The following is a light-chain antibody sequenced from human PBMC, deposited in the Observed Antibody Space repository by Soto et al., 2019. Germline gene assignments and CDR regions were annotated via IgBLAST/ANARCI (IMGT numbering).Light chain of an antibody. CDR3: QQYHNWPPLT. CDR1: QNINSN. J-gene: IGKJ4*01. CDR2: GAS. V-gene: IGKV3-15*01. Sequence: EIVMTQSPATLSVSLGERATLSCRASQNINSNLAWYQQKPGQAPRLLIYGASTRATGISARFSGSGSGTEFTLTISSLQSEDFAVYYCQQYHNWPPLTFGGGTKVEI.